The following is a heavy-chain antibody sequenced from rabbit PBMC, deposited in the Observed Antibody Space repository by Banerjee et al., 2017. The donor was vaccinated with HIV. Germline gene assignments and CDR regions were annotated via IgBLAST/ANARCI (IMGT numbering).Heavy chain of an antibody. Sequence: QSLEESGGDLVKPGASLTLTCTASGFDFNSYGVSWVRQAPGKGLEWIGYSDPILSSTHYANWVNGRFTISSHNAQNTLYLQLSSLTGADTATYFCVRGVVAGVGWLDLWGPGTLVTVS. CDR3: VRGVVAGVGWLDL. J-gene: IGHJ5*01. V-gene: IGHV1S7*01. CDR2: SDPILSST. D-gene: IGHD4-1*01. CDR1: GFDFNSYG.